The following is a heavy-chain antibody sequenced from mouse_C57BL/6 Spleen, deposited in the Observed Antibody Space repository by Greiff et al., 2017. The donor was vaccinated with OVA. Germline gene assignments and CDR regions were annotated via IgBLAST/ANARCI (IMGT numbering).Heavy chain of an antibody. CDR1: GYAFSSYW. D-gene: IGHD1-1*01. J-gene: IGHJ4*01. CDR2: IYPGDGDT. CDR3: ARAYYYGSDYYAMDY. V-gene: IGHV1-80*01. Sequence: QVQLQQSGAELVKPGASVKISCKASGYAFSSYWMNWVKQRPGKGLEWIGQIYPGDGDTNYNGKFKGKATLTADKSSSTAYMQLSSLTSEDSAVYFCARAYYYGSDYYAMDYWGQGTSVTVSS.